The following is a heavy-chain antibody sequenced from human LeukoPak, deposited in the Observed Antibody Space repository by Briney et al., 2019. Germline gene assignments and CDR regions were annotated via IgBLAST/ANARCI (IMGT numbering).Heavy chain of an antibody. J-gene: IGHJ3*02. CDR2: IHYSVST. Sequence: SETLSLTCAVSGGSISNYYWSGIRQPPGKGLEWIGYIHYSVSTNYNPSLKSRVTISVDTSKNQFSLKLGSVTAADTAVYYCARGGWSLDIWGQGTMVTVSS. V-gene: IGHV4-59*01. CDR3: ARGGWSLDI. D-gene: IGHD2-15*01. CDR1: GGSISNYY.